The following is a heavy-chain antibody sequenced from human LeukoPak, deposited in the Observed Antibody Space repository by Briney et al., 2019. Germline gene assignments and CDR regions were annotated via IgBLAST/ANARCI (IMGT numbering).Heavy chain of an antibody. Sequence: SQTLSLTCAISGDSVSSISVAWNWIRQSPSRGLEWLGRTYYRSKWYYEYAVSVKSRINISPDTSKNQFSLQLTSVTPEDTAVYYCSLARSEYHYGMDVWGQGTTITVSS. CDR1: GDSVSSISVA. V-gene: IGHV6-1*01. CDR2: TYYRSKWYY. CDR3: SLARSEYHYGMDV. J-gene: IGHJ6*02.